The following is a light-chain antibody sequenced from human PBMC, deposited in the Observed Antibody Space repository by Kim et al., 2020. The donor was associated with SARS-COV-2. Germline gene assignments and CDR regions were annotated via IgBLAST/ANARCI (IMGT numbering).Light chain of an antibody. J-gene: IGKJ1*01. V-gene: IGKV3-20*01. CDR3: QQYGSPPWT. Sequence: EIVLTQSPGTLSLSPGERATLSCWASQSVSGSYLAWYQQKPGQAPRLLILGASTRGSGIPDRFSGSGSGTDFTLTISRLEPEDFAVYYCQQYGSPPWTFGQGTKVDIK. CDR2: GAS. CDR1: QSVSGSY.